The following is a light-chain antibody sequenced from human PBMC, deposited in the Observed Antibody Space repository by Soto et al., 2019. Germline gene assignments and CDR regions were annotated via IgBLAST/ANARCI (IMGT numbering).Light chain of an antibody. V-gene: IGKV3D-15*01. CDR1: QFVSSN. J-gene: IGKJ5*01. CDR3: QQYHNWPPIT. CDR2: GAS. Sequence: EIVMTQAPVTLSVSPGEIATLSCRASQFVSSNLAWYQQKPGQAPRLLIYGASTRATGIPARFSGSGSGTEFTLTISNLQSEDFEVYFCQQYHNWPPITFGQGTDWRL.